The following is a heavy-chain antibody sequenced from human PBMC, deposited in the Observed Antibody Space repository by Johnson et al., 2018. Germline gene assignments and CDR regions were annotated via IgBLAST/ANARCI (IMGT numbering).Heavy chain of an antibody. Sequence: VQLGQSGGGLVKPGRSLRLSCTVSGFTFGDYPMSWFRQAPGKGLEWVSFIRSKTYGGATEYAASVKGRFTISRDDSKNTVYLQMDNLQSEDTAMYYCGRGRGAIGYWGQGTLVTVSS. CDR2: IRSKTYGGAT. CDR3: GRGRGAIGY. CDR1: GFTFGDYP. V-gene: IGHV3-49*05. J-gene: IGHJ4*02. D-gene: IGHD2-2*02.